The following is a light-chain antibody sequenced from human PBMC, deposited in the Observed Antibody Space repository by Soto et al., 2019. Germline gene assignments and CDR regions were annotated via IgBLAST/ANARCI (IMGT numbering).Light chain of an antibody. V-gene: IGLV2-18*02. CDR1: SSDVGSYNR. J-gene: IGLJ1*01. Sequence: QSVLTQPPSVSGSPGQSVAISCTGNSSDVGSYNRVSWYQQPPGTAPKLMIYDVNNRPSGVPDRFSGSKSGNTASLTISGLQAEDEADYYCSSYTISSTYVFGTGTKVTVL. CDR3: SSYTISSTYV. CDR2: DVN.